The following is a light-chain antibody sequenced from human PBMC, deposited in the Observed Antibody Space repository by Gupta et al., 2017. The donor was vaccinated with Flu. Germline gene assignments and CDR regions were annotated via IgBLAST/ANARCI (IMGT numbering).Light chain of an antibody. J-gene: IGKJ4*01. CDR2: LAS. CDR1: QGFSSR. Sequence: PSSVSASVGDRVTITCRASQGFSSRLAWYQQKPGEAPKLLIYLASNLESGVPSRFSGSGSGTEFTLTISSLQPEDSATYYCQQGDSVPFTFGGGTKIEIK. CDR3: QQGDSVPFT. V-gene: IGKV1-12*02.